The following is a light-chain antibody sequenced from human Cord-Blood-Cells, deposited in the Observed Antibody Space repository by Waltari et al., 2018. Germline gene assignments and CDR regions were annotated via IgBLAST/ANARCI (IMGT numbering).Light chain of an antibody. CDR3: QQYNNWPPLT. J-gene: IGKJ4*01. Sequence: EIVMTQSPATLHVSPGERATLSCRASQSVSSNLAWYQQKPGQAHRLLIYGASTRATGIPARFSGSGSGTEFTLTISSLQSEDFAVYYCQQYNNWPPLTFGGGTKVEIK. CDR2: GAS. CDR1: QSVSSN. V-gene: IGKV3-15*01.